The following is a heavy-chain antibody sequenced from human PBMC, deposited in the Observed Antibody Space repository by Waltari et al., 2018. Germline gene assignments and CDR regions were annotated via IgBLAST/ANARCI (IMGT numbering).Heavy chain of an antibody. D-gene: IGHD6-19*01. CDR1: GGSISRYY. V-gene: IGHV4-4*07. J-gene: IGHJ2*01. CDR3: ARGGQWLVPWYFDL. CDR2: IYTSGST. Sequence: QVQLQESGPGLVKPSETLSLTCTVSGGSISRYYWRWIRQPAGKGLEWIGRIYTSGSTNYNPSLKSRVTMSVDTSKNQFSLKLSSVTAADTAVYYCARGGQWLVPWYFDLWGRGTLVTVSS.